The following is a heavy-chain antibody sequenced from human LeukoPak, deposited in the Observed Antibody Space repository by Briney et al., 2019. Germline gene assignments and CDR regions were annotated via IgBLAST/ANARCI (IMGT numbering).Heavy chain of an antibody. CDR1: GFTFSSYS. D-gene: IGHD2-2*01. V-gene: IGHV3-21*01. CDR2: ISSSSSYI. Sequence: GGSLRLSCAASGFTFSSYSMNWVRQAPGKGLEWASSISSSSSYIYYADSVKGRFTISRDNAKNSLYLQMSSLRAEDTAVYYCASWGVPAAPQDDAFDIWGQGTMVTVSS. CDR3: ASWGVPAAPQDDAFDI. J-gene: IGHJ3*02.